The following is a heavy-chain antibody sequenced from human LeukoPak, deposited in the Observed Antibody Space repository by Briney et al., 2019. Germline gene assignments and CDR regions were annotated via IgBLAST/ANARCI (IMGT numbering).Heavy chain of an antibody. D-gene: IGHD1-1*01. CDR1: GYTFTSYD. Sequence: ASVKVSCKASGYTFTSYDINWVRQAAGQGLEWMGYMNPNTGNTGYAQKFRGRVTITRDTSISTAYMELSSLTSEDTAVYYCAREPPSTGYYDYWGQGTLVTVSS. CDR2: MNPNTGNT. J-gene: IGHJ4*02. V-gene: IGHV1-8*01. CDR3: AREPPSTGYYDY.